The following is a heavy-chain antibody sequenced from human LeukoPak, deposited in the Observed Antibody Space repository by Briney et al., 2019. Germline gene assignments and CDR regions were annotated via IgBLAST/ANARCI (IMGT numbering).Heavy chain of an antibody. J-gene: IGHJ5*02. V-gene: IGHV1-46*01. CDR2: INPSGGST. D-gene: IGHD4-23*01. CDR3: ARPRYGGNSGFDP. CDR1: GYTFTSYY. Sequence: GASVKVSCKASGYTFTSYYMHWVRQAPGQGLEWMGIINPSGGSTSYAQKFQGRVTMTRGTSTSTVYMELSSLRSEDTAVYYCARPRYGGNSGFDPWGQGTLVTVSS.